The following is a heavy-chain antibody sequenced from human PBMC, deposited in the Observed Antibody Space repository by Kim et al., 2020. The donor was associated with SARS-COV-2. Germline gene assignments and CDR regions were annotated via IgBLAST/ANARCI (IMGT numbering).Heavy chain of an antibody. J-gene: IGHJ5*02. V-gene: IGHV3-74*01. Sequence: KGRFTISRDNAKNTLYLQMNSLRAEDTAVYYCARDHRGYCSGGSCSGFDPWGQGTLVTVSS. CDR3: ARDHRGYCSGGSCSGFDP. D-gene: IGHD2-15*01.